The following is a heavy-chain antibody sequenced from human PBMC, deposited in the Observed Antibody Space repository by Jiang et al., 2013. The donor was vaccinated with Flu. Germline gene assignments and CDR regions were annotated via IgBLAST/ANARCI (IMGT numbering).Heavy chain of an antibody. CDR2: IYAGDSDT. D-gene: IGHD6-19*01. J-gene: IGHJ4*02. Sequence: GAEVKKPGESLKISCKGSGYSFTSYWIGWVRQMPGKGLEWMGIIYAGDSDTKYSPSFEGQVTISVDKSITTAYLQLNTLKASDSAMYFCARRAGSPSQYYFDFWGQGTLVTVSS. CDR1: GYSFTSYW. V-gene: IGHV5-51*01. CDR3: ARRAGSPSQYYFDF.